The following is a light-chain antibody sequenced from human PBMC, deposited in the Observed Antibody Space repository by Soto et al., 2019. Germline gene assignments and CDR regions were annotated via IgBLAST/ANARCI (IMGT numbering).Light chain of an antibody. J-gene: IGLJ2*01. CDR2: DVS. V-gene: IGLV2-14*01. CDR1: SSDVGGFNY. CDR3: SSYRNSRTVV. Sequence: QSVLTQPASVSGSPGQSITISCTGTSSDVGGFNYVSWYQQHPGKAPKLIIYDVSNRPSGVSNRFSGSKSGNTASLPISGLQAEDEADYYCSSYRNSRTVVFGGGTKLTVL.